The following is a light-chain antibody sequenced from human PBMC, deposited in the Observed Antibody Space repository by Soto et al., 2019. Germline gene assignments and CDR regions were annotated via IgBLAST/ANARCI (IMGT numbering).Light chain of an antibody. CDR2: WGS. Sequence: EIVMTQSPDSLSLSLGERATFSCKSSQSVLDTSNKANYLAWYQQKPGQSPKLLIYWGSTRQSGVPDRFSGTGSVTDFTLTIASLQAEDVAVYYCQQFFRLPLTFGGGTKVDIK. CDR3: QQFFRLPLT. J-gene: IGKJ4*01. CDR1: QSVLDTSNKANY. V-gene: IGKV4-1*01.